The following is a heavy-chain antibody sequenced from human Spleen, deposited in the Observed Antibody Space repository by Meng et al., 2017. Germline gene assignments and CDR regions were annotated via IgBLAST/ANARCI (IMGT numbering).Heavy chain of an antibody. Sequence: QVQLVQSGAEVKKPGASVKVSCKASGYTFAAYWIQWVRQAPGQGLEWMGRINPKSGDTHYAQRFQGRVTMTGDTSISTAYMELSGLRSVDTAMYYCARDEDISAAGKLFGDYWGQGTLVTVSS. D-gene: IGHD6-13*01. CDR2: INPKSGDT. CDR3: ARDEDISAAGKLFGDY. CDR1: GYTFAAYW. V-gene: IGHV1-2*06. J-gene: IGHJ4*02.